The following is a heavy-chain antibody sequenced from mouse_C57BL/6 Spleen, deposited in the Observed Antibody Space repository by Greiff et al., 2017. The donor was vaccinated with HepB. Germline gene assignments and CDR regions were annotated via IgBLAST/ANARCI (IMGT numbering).Heavy chain of an antibody. CDR1: GYTFTSYW. D-gene: IGHD1-1*01. Sequence: VQLQQPGAELVRPGTSVKLSCKASGYTFTSYWMHWVKQRPGQGLEWIGVIDPSDSYTNYNQKFKGKATLTVDTSSSTAYMQLSSLTSEDSAVYYCARGIYYYGRGAMDYWGQGTSVTVSS. CDR2: IDPSDSYT. CDR3: ARGIYYYGRGAMDY. J-gene: IGHJ4*01. V-gene: IGHV1-59*01.